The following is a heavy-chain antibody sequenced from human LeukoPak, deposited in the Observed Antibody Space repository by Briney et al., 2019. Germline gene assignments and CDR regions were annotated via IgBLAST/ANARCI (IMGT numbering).Heavy chain of an antibody. J-gene: IGHJ4*02. Sequence: PSETLSLTCTVSGGSISSTSFYWGWIRQPPGKGLEWIGTIYYTGTTYYAPSLKSRVTMSVDTSENQFSLKLSSVTAADTAVYYCARGLMTTGRSNYDCWGQGTLVTVSS. CDR1: GGSISSTSFY. V-gene: IGHV4-39*01. CDR3: ARGLMTTGRSNYDC. D-gene: IGHD4-17*01. CDR2: IYYTGTT.